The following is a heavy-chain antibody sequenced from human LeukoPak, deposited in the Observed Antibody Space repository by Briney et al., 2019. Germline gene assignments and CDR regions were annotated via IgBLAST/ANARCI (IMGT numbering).Heavy chain of an antibody. J-gene: IGHJ4*02. Sequence: ASVKVSCKASGYTFTSYGITWVRQAPGQGLEWMGLISAYNGNTKYAQNFQGRVTMNTDTSTTTAYMELRSLRSDDTAVYYCARVTRILGPTPTNFDCWGQGTLVTVSS. CDR3: ARVTRILGPTPTNFDC. D-gene: IGHD1-26*01. CDR2: ISAYNGNT. V-gene: IGHV1-18*01. CDR1: GYTFTSYG.